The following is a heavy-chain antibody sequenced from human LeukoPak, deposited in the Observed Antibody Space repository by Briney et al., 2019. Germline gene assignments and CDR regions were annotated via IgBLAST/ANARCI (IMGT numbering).Heavy chain of an antibody. CDR1: GGSFSGYY. J-gene: IGHJ3*02. V-gene: IGHV4-34*01. D-gene: IGHD1-20*01. CDR3: ARELYNWNGRRHAIDI. Sequence: PSETLSLTCAVYGGSFSGYYWSWIRQPPGKGLEWIGEINHSGSTNYNPSLKSRVTISVDTSKNHFSLKLSSVTAADTAVYYCARELYNWNGRRHAIDIWGQGTMVTVSS. CDR2: INHSGST.